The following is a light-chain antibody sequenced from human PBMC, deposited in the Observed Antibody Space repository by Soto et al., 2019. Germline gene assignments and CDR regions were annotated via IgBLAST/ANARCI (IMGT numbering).Light chain of an antibody. Sequence: VLTQPPSASGTPGQRVTISCSGSNSNIGSNTVSWYQHLPGTAPKLLIYSNNQRPSGVPDRFSGSKSGTSASLAISGLQSEDEADYYCAAWDDTLNGLYVFGTGTKVTVL. J-gene: IGLJ1*01. V-gene: IGLV1-44*01. CDR1: NSNIGSNT. CDR3: AAWDDTLNGLYV. CDR2: SNN.